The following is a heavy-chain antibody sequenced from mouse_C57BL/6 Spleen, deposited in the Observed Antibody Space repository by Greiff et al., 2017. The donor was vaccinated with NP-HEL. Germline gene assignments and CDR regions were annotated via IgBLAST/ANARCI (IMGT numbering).Heavy chain of an antibody. J-gene: IGHJ2*01. CDR1: GYSFTSYH. V-gene: IGHV1-66*01. D-gene: IGHD2-12*01. CDR3: ARERVTTIDY. Sequence: QVQLQQSGPELVKPGASVKISCKASGYSFTSYHIHWVKQRPGQGLEWIGWIYPGSGNTKYNEKFKGKATLTAGTSSSTAYMQLSSLTSEDSAVYYCARERVTTIDYWGQGTTLTVSS. CDR2: IYPGSGNT.